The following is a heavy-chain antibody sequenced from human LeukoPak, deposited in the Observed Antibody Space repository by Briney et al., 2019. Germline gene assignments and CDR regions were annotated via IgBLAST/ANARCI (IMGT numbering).Heavy chain of an antibody. D-gene: IGHD6-25*01. CDR2: ISWNSGTI. V-gene: IGHV3-9*01. CDR3: AKDIAASGVYFDY. Sequence: PGGSLRLSCAASGFTFDEYAMHWVRQAPGKGLEWVSGISWNSGTIGYADSVKGRSTISRDNAKNSLYLQMNSLRAEDTALYYCAKDIAASGVYFDYWGQGTLVTVSS. J-gene: IGHJ4*02. CDR1: GFTFDEYA.